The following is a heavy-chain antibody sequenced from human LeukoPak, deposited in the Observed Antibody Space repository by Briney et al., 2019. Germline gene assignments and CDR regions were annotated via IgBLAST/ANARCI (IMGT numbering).Heavy chain of an antibody. CDR1: GFTFSSYS. CDR2: ISSSSNYI. Sequence: GGSLRLSCAASGFTFSSYSMNWVRQAPGRGLEWVSSISSSSNYIYYADSLKGRFTISRDNAKNSLYLQINSLRAEDTAVYYCARTAAGGTELDYWGQGTLVTVSS. V-gene: IGHV3-21*01. D-gene: IGHD6-13*01. J-gene: IGHJ4*02. CDR3: ARTAAGGTELDY.